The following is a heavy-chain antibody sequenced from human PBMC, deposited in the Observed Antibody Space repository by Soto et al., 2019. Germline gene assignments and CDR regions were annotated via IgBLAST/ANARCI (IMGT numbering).Heavy chain of an antibody. J-gene: IGHJ4*02. CDR1: GFTPSSYD. CDR2: IGVPGDP. CDR3: ARGQRAEAGSWYFDS. Sequence: EVQLVESGGGLVQPGGSLRLSCAASGFTPSSYDMHWVRQAAGKTLEWVSAIGVPGDPFYPDSVKGRFTISRENARNSLYLQMNSLRAGDTAVYYCARGQRAEAGSWYFDSWGQGTLVTVSS. V-gene: IGHV3-13*05. D-gene: IGHD6-13*01.